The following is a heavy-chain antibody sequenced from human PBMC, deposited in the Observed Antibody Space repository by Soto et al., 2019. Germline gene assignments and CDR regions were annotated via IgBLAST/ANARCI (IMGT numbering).Heavy chain of an antibody. J-gene: IGHJ4*02. Sequence: GGSLRLSCAASGFTFDDYAMHWVRQAPGKGLEWVSGISWNSGSIGYADSVKGRFTISRDNAKNSLYLQMNSLRAEDTALYYCAKSITVTIVEPYYFDYWGQGTLVTVSS. CDR1: GFTFDDYA. CDR2: ISWNSGSI. V-gene: IGHV3-9*01. CDR3: AKSITVTIVEPYYFDY. D-gene: IGHD4-17*01.